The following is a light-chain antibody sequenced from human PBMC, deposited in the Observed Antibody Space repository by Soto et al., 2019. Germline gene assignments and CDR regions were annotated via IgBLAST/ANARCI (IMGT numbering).Light chain of an antibody. J-gene: IGLJ2*01. CDR3: CYFAGSYTLV. CDR2: DVS. CDR1: SSDVVGYNY. V-gene: IGLV2-11*01. Sequence: QSALTQPRSVSGSPGQSVTISCTGTSSDVVGYNYVSWYQQHPGKAPKLIIYDVSKRPSGVPDRYSGYKSGNTASLTISGLQDEDEADYCCCYFAGSYTLVVGGGTKLTVL.